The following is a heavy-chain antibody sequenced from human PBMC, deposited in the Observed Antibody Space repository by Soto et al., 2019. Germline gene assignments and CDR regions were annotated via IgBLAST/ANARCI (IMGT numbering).Heavy chain of an antibody. Sequence: SETLSLTCAVSGYSISSGYYWGWIRQPPGKGLEWIGSIYHSGSTYYNPSLKSRVTISVDTSKNQFSLKLSSVTAADTAVYYCARASPAARSPKYYFDYWGQGTLVTVSS. J-gene: IGHJ4*02. CDR1: GYSISSGYY. CDR2: IYHSGST. CDR3: ARASPAARSPKYYFDY. D-gene: IGHD6-6*01. V-gene: IGHV4-38-2*01.